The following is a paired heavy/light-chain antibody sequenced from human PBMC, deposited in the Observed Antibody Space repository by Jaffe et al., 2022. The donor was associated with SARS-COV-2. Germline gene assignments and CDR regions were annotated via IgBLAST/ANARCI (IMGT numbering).Heavy chain of an antibody. J-gene: IGHJ6*03. CDR1: GFTFSSYT. V-gene: IGHV3-30*04. CDR3: ARDRETPYYLYYMDV. CDR2: MSYDVRSGSNK. Sequence: QVQLVESGGGVVQPGESLRLSCTASGFTFSSYTMHWVRQAPDKGLEWVAVMSYDVRSGSNKYYADSVSGRFTISRDNSKNTLYLQMNSLRVEDTAVYFCARDRETPYYLYYMDVWGDGTTVTVSS.
Light chain of an antibody. Sequence: DIQMTQSPSALSASVGDRVTITCRASQTIGTWLAWYQQKPGRGPKLLIYRASSLEGGVPSRFSGSGSGTDFTLTISSLQPDDSATYYCQQCDTYPWTFGPGTKVQIK. CDR1: QTIGTW. J-gene: IGKJ1*01. CDR3: QQCDTYPWT. V-gene: IGKV1-5*03. CDR2: RAS.